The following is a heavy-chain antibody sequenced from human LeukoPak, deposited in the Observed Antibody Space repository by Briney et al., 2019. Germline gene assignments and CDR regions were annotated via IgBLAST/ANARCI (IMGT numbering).Heavy chain of an antibody. V-gene: IGHV3-23*01. D-gene: IGHD6-25*01. CDR2: ITNTGCT. CDR1: GFTFSSYA. Sequence: GGSLRLSCAVSGFTFSSYAMTWVRQAPGQGLEWVSGITNTGCTYYADSARGRFTISRDNSKSTLYLQMNSLRAEDTAVYYCAKEHRSAWPYYGLDVWGQGTTVTVSS. CDR3: AKEHRSAWPYYGLDV. J-gene: IGHJ6*02.